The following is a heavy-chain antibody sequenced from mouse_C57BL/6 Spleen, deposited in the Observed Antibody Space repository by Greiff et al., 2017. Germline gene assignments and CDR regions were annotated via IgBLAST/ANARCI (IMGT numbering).Heavy chain of an antibody. Sequence: EVQLQQSGPGLAKPSQTLSLTCSVTGYSITSDYWNWIRKFPGNKLEYMGYISYSGSTYYNPSLKRRISITRDTSKNKYYLQLNSVTTEEPATYYLSRGGGFSYYAMDYWGQGTSVTVSS. CDR3: SRGGGFSYYAMDY. V-gene: IGHV3-8*01. J-gene: IGHJ4*01. CDR2: ISYSGST. CDR1: GYSITSDY.